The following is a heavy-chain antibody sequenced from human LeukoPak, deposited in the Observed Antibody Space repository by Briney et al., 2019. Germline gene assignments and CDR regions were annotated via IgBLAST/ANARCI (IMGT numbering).Heavy chain of an antibody. CDR1: GYTFTGYY. CDR3: ARGGYSSGWYRYWFDP. Sequence: GASVKVSCKASGYTFTGYYMHWVRQAPGQGLEWMGWINPNSGGTNYAQKFQGRVTMTRDTSISTAYMELSRLRSDDTAVYYCARGGYSSGWYRYWFDPWGQGTLVTVSS. CDR2: INPNSGGT. D-gene: IGHD6-19*01. J-gene: IGHJ5*02. V-gene: IGHV1-2*02.